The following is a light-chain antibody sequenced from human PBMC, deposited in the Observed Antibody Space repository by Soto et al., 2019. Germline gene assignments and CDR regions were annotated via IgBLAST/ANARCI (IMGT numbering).Light chain of an antibody. CDR1: QSVTRDY. Sequence: EIVLTQSPGTLSSSAGERATISCRASQSVTRDYLAWYQQKPGQAPRLLIYAASSRATGIPDRFSGSWSGTDFTFTITRLKPDDLAVYYCQHYQYFRYSSSWTFGQGTRVEIK. CDR2: AAS. V-gene: IGKV3-20*01. CDR3: QHYQYFRYSSSWT. J-gene: IGKJ1*01.